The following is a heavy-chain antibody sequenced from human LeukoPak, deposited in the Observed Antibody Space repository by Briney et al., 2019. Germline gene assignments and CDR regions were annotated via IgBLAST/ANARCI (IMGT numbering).Heavy chain of an antibody. CDR3: VTGSDPPWQQPTA. J-gene: IGHJ4*02. Sequence: GGSLRLSCSASRFTFSSSAMTWVRQAAGKGLEWLSGISPNADHTFYADSVKGRFTISRDNPKNTLYLQMNSLRAEDTAVYFCVTGSDPPWQQPTAWGQGTLVTVSS. V-gene: IGHV3-23*01. CDR2: ISPNADHT. D-gene: IGHD6-13*01. CDR1: RFTFSSSA.